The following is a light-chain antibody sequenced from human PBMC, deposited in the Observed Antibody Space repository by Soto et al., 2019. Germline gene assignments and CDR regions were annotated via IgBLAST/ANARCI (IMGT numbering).Light chain of an antibody. CDR1: SSSIGENT. Sequence: QSVLTQPPSVSGTPGQRVTVSCSGGSSSIGENTVTWYQQLPGTAPKLLIYRTDKRPSGVPDRLSGSKSGTSASLAISGLQSGDEADYYFAAWYDSLHGHVFGTGTKVTVL. CDR3: AAWYDSLHGHV. CDR2: RTD. J-gene: IGLJ1*01. V-gene: IGLV1-44*01.